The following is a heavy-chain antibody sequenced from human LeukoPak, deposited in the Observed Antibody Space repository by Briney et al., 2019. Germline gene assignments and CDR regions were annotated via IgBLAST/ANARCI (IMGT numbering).Heavy chain of an antibody. D-gene: IGHD3-16*01. Sequence: ASVKVSCKASGYTFTSYYMNWVRQAPGQGLEWMGIINPTVGSTSYAQKFQGRVTMTRDTSTSTVYMELSSLRSENTAVYYCARGLTFGGVTNDAFDIRGRGTMVTVSS. V-gene: IGHV1-46*01. CDR2: INPTVGST. CDR3: ARGLTFGGVTNDAFDI. CDR1: GYTFTSYY. J-gene: IGHJ3*02.